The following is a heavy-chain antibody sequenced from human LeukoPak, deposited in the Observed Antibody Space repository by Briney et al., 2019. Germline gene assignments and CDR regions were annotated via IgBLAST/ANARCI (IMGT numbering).Heavy chain of an antibody. D-gene: IGHD2-15*01. Sequence: GGSLRLSCAASGFSFSGYGMHWVRQAPGKGLEWVAFIRYDGSNEYYADSVKGRFTISRDKSKNTLSLQMNGLRVEDTAVYYCAKVKPPGRKRLYPHYMDVWGKGTTVTVS. CDR2: IRYDGSNE. J-gene: IGHJ6*03. V-gene: IGHV3-30*02. CDR3: AKVKPPGRKRLYPHYMDV. CDR1: GFSFSGYG.